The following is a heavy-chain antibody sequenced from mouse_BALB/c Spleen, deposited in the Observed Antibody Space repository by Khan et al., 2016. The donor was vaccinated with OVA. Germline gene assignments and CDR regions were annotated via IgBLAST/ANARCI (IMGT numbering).Heavy chain of an antibody. CDR1: GYSITSGYG. Sequence: VQLKESGPGLVKPSQSLSLTCTVTGYSITSGYGWNWIRQFPGNKLEWMVYISYSGSTNYNPSLKSRISITRDTSKNQFFLQLNSVTTEDTATYYCDRTARIKYWGQGTTLTVSS. D-gene: IGHD1-2*01. CDR3: DRTARIKY. CDR2: ISYSGST. J-gene: IGHJ2*01. V-gene: IGHV3-2*02.